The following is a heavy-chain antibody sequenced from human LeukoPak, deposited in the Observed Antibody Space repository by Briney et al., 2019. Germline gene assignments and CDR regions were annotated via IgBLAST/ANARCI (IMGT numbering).Heavy chain of an antibody. D-gene: IGHD1-26*01. V-gene: IGHV1-2*06. Sequence: ASVKVSCKDSGYTFTGYYMHWVRQAPGQGLEWMGRINPNSGGTNYAQKFQGRVTMTRDTSISTAYMELSRLRSDDTAVYYCARSGSWYSGAFDIWGQGTMVTVSS. J-gene: IGHJ3*02. CDR3: ARSGSWYSGAFDI. CDR1: GYTFTGYY. CDR2: INPNSGGT.